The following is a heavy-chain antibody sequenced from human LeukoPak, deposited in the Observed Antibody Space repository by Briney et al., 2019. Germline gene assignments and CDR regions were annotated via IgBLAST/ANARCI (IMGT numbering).Heavy chain of an antibody. CDR1: GFTFSSYA. CDR3: AKDRHGSGAEFDY. Sequence: GGSLRLSCAASGFTFSSYAMSWVRQAPGKGLEWVSAISGSGGSTYYADSVKDRFTISRDNSKNTLYLQMNSLRAEDTAVYYCAKDRHGSGAEFDYWGQGTLVTVSS. J-gene: IGHJ4*02. V-gene: IGHV3-23*01. CDR2: ISGSGGST. D-gene: IGHD3-10*01.